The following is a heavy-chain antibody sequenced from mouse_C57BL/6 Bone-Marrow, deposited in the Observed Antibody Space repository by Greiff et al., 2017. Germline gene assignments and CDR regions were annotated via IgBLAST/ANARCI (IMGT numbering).Heavy chain of an antibody. CDR3: ARDTGWFAY. CDR1: GYTFTSYN. J-gene: IGHJ3*01. D-gene: IGHD4-1*01. V-gene: IGHV1-12*01. Sequence: QVQLKESGAELVRPGASVKMSCKASGYTFTSYNMPWVKQTPRQGLEWIGALYPGNGDTSYNQKFKGKATLTVDKSSRTAYMQLSSLTSEDSAVYFCARDTGWFAYWVRRALVTVAA. CDR2: LYPGNGDT.